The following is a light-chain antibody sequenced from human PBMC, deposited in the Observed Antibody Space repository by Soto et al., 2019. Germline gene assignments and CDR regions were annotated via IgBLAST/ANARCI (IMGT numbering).Light chain of an antibody. J-gene: IGKJ5*01. CDR1: QSISTY. CDR2: AAS. CDR3: QQNFSIPFP. Sequence: DIPMTQSPSSLSASVGDRVTITCRASQSISTYLNWYHQKPGKAPDLLIYAASSLKSGVPSRFSGSGSGTHFTLTITGLQPADFAPYYCQQNFSIPFPFGQGTRLEIK. V-gene: IGKV1-39*01.